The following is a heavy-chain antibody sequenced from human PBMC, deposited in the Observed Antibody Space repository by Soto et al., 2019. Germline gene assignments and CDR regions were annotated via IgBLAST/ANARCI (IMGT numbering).Heavy chain of an antibody. V-gene: IGHV3-13*01. CDR3: ATGGWGSSWYEGGSRIDY. D-gene: IGHD6-13*01. J-gene: IGHJ4*02. Sequence: EVQLVESGGGLVQPGGSLRLSCAASGFTFSSYDMHWFRQPPGKGLEWVSAIGPAGDTYYPGSVQGRFTISRDNAKNSLYLQVNTLRAEDTAIYYCATGGWGSSWYEGGSRIDYWGQGTLVTVSS. CDR1: GFTFSSYD. CDR2: IGPAGDT.